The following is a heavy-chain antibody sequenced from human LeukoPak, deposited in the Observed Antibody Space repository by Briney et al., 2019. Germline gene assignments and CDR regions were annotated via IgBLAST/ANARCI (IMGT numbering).Heavy chain of an antibody. V-gene: IGHV4-34*01. J-gene: IGHJ6*03. CDR2: INHSGST. CDR1: GGSFSGYY. Sequence: PSETLSLTCAVYGGSFSGYYWSWIRQPPGKGLEWIGEINHSGSTNYNPSLKSRVTISVDTSKNQSSLKLSSVTAADTAVYYCARATQQLVPGVYYYYYYMDVWGKGTTVTVSS. D-gene: IGHD6-13*01. CDR3: ARATQQLVPGVYYYYYYMDV.